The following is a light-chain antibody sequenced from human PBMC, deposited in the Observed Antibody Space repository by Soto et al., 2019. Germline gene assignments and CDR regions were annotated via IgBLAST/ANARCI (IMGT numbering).Light chain of an antibody. CDR1: QSLLHSNGYNY. Sequence: DIVTTQSPLSLPVTPGEPASISCRSSQSLLHSNGYNYLDWYLQKPGQSPLLLIYLGSTRASGVPDRFSGSGSGTDFTLKISRVEAEDVGVYYCMQTLQTPRTFGQGTKLEIK. J-gene: IGKJ2*01. CDR3: MQTLQTPRT. CDR2: LGS. V-gene: IGKV2-28*01.